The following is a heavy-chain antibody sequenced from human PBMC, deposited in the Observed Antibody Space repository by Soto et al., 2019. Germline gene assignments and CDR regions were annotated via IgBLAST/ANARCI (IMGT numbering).Heavy chain of an antibody. CDR1: GYTFTSYA. D-gene: IGHD3-16*01. J-gene: IGHJ4*02. CDR3: ARAIPDMMTAADFDY. CDR2: INAGNGNT. V-gene: IGHV1-3*01. Sequence: ASVKVSCKASGYTFTSYAMHWVRQAPGQRLEWMGWINAGNGNTKYSQKFQGRVTITRDTSASTAYMGLSSLRSEDTAVYYCARAIPDMMTAADFDYWGQGTLVTVSS.